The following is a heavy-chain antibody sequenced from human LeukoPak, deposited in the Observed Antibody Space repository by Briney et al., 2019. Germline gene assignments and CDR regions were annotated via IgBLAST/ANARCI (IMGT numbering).Heavy chain of an antibody. J-gene: IGHJ5*02. D-gene: IGHD5-18*01. CDR3: AREGGYSYGHP. Sequence: SETLSLTCAVYGGSFSGYYWSWIRQPPGKGLEWIGEINHSGSTNYNPSLKSRVTISVDTSKNQFSLKLSSVTAADTAVYHCAREGGYSYGHPWGQGTLVTVSS. CDR1: GGSFSGYY. CDR2: INHSGST. V-gene: IGHV4-34*01.